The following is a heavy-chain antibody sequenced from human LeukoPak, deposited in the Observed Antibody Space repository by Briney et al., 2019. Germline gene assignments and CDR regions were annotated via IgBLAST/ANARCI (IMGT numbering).Heavy chain of an antibody. CDR1: GGSISSSSYY. CDR3: ARELAHTKPPYCSSTSCYVGGYYYYGMDV. D-gene: IGHD2-2*01. V-gene: IGHV4-39*07. CDR2: INHSGST. Sequence: KSSETLSLTCTVSGGSISSSSYYWGWIRQPPGKGLEWIGEINHSGSTNYNPSLKSRVTISVDTSKSQFSLKLSSVTAADTAVYYCARELAHTKPPYCSSTSCYVGGYYYYGMDVWGQGTTVTVSS. J-gene: IGHJ6*02.